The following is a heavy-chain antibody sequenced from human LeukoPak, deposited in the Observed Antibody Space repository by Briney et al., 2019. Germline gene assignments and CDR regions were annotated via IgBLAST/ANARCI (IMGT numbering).Heavy chain of an antibody. Sequence: GGSLRLSCAASGFTFSSYAKSWVRQAPGKGLEWVSAISGSGGSTYYADSVKGRFTISRDNSKNTLYLQMNSLRAEDTAVYYCVAAYYGSGSYYLDYWGQGTLVTVSS. D-gene: IGHD3-10*01. CDR2: ISGSGGST. J-gene: IGHJ4*02. CDR1: GFTFSSYA. V-gene: IGHV3-23*01. CDR3: VAAYYGSGSYYLDY.